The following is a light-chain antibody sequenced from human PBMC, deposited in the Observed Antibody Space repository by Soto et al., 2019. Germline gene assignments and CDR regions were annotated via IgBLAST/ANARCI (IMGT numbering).Light chain of an antibody. Sequence: QSVLTQPASVSGSPGQSITISCTGTSSDVGGYNYVSWYQQHPGKATKLMIYDVSNRPSGVSNRFSGSKSGNTASLTISGLHADDEADYYCSSYTSSSTLVVFGVGTQLTVL. J-gene: IGLJ2*01. CDR3: SSYTSSSTLVV. CDR2: DVS. V-gene: IGLV2-14*01. CDR1: SSDVGGYNY.